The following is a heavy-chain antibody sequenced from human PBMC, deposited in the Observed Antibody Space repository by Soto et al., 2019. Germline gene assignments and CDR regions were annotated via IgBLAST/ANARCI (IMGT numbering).Heavy chain of an antibody. CDR2: ISYDGSNK. Sequence: QVQLVESEGGVVQPGRSLKLSCAASGFTFSSYAMHWVRQAPGKGLEWVAVISYDGSNKYYADSVKGRFTISRDNSKNTLYLQMNSLRAEDTAVYYCARPRAAAYGMDVWGQGTTVTVSS. D-gene: IGHD6-13*01. CDR1: GFTFSSYA. V-gene: IGHV3-30-3*01. CDR3: ARPRAAAYGMDV. J-gene: IGHJ6*02.